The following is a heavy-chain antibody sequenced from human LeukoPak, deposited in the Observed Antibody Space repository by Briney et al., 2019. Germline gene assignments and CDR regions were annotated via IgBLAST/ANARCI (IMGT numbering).Heavy chain of an antibody. CDR1: GFMFSSYN. J-gene: IGHJ3*02. V-gene: IGHV3-66*01. Sequence: PGGSLRLSCAASGFMFSSYNMYWARQAPGKGLEWVSVLYSGGGAYYADSVKDRFTISRDYSQNTLLLQMNSLRAEDTALYYCARGKTSDDIIEDAFDIWGQGTMVAVSS. CDR2: LYSGGGA. D-gene: IGHD3-9*01. CDR3: ARGKTSDDIIEDAFDI.